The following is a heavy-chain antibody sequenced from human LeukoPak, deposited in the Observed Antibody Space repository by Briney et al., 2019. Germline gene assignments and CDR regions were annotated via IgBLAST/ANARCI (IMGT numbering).Heavy chain of an antibody. CDR1: GGSISSYY. J-gene: IGHJ6*02. D-gene: IGHD2-2*01. V-gene: IGHV4-59*01. CDR3: ARALCSTSCYSYYYYGMDV. CDR2: IYYSGST. Sequence: SETLSLTCTVSGGSISSYYWGWIRQPPGKGLEWIGYIYYSGSTNYNPSLKSRVTISVDTSKNQFSLKLSSVTAADTAVYYCARALCSTSCYSYYYYGMDVWGQGTTVTVSS.